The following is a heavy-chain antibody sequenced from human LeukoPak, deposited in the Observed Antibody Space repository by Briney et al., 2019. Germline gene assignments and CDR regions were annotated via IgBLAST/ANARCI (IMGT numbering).Heavy chain of an antibody. J-gene: IGHJ2*01. CDR2: ISGDNDHT. D-gene: IGHD3-16*01. Sequence: ASVKVSCKASGYTFSSYGISWVRQAPGQGLEWMAWISGDNDHTNYAQKFQHRVTVTTETSTSTVYMELRSLRSDDTAVYYCARHLRYDYISARHDWYFDRWGRGTLVTVSS. CDR3: ARHLRYDYISARHDWYFDR. CDR1: GYTFSSYG. V-gene: IGHV1-18*01.